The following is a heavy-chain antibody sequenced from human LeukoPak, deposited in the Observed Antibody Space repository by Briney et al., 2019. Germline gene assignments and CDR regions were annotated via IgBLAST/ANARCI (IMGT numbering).Heavy chain of an antibody. V-gene: IGHV4-61*01. Sequence: SETLSLTCTVSGGSVSSDSYYWSWIRQPPGKGLECIGYIYYSGNTNYNPSLKSRVTISIDTSKNQFSLKLSSVTAADTAVYYCARVYFHESRRIDIWGQGTMVTVSS. D-gene: IGHD3-22*01. CDR2: IYYSGNT. CDR3: ARVYFHESRRIDI. J-gene: IGHJ3*02. CDR1: GGSVSSDSYY.